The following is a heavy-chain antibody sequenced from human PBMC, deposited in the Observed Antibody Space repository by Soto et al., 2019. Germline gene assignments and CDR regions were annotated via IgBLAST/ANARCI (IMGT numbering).Heavy chain of an antibody. CDR1: GGSISSYY. V-gene: IGHV4-59*01. CDR2: IYYSGST. CDR3: ARSSQYCSGGSCYSFDY. Sequence: SETLSLTCTVSGGSISSYYWSWIRQPPGKGLEWIGYIYYSGSTNYNPSLKRRVTISVDTSKNQFSLKLSSVTAADTAVYYCARSSQYCSGGSCYSFDYWGQGALVTVSS. J-gene: IGHJ4*01. D-gene: IGHD2-15*01.